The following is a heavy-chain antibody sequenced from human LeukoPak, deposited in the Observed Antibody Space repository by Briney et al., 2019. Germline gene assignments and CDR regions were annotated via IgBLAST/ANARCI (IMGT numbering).Heavy chain of an antibody. Sequence: CETLSLTCTVPGGSIGSYYWNWIRQPPGKGLEWIGYISDTGNTEYNPSLKCRVTISLDTSKNQFSLKLSSVTAADTAVYYCARAPGYSYGYGYFDFWGQGTLVTVSS. CDR1: GGSIGSYY. CDR3: ARAPGYSYGYGYFDF. D-gene: IGHD5-18*01. V-gene: IGHV4-59*01. J-gene: IGHJ4*02. CDR2: ISDTGNT.